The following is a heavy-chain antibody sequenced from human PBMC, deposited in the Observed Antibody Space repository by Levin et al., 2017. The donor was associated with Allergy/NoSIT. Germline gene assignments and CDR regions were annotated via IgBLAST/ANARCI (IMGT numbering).Heavy chain of an antibody. V-gene: IGHV3-9*01. CDR3: AKDLTNLGAFDI. J-gene: IGHJ3*02. Sequence: PGGSLRLSCAASGFTFDDYAMHWVRQAPGKGLEWVSGISWNSGSIGYADSVKGRFTISRDNAKNSLYLQMNSLRAEDTALYYCAKDLTNLGAFDIWGQGTMVTVSS. CDR2: ISWNSGSI. D-gene: IGHD2-8*01. CDR1: GFTFDDYA.